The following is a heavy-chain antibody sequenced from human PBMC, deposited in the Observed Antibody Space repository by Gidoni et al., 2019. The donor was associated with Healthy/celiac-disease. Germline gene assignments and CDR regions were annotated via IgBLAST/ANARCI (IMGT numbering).Heavy chain of an antibody. V-gene: IGHV4-34*01. CDR1: GGSFSGYY. CDR3: ARVGGDCSGGSCYSVYFDY. J-gene: IGHJ4*02. CDR2: INHSGST. Sequence: QVQLQPWGAGLLKPSETLSLTCAVYGGSFSGYYWSWIRQPPGKGLEWIGEINHSGSTNYNPSLKSRVTISVDTSKNQFSLKLSSVTAADTAVYYCARVGGDCSGGSCYSVYFDYWGQGTLVTVSS. D-gene: IGHD2-15*01.